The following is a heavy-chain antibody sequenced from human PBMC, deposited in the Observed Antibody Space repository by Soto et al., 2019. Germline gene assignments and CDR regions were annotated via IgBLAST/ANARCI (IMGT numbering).Heavy chain of an antibody. CDR1: GCTFSDFY. D-gene: IGHD4-4*01. V-gene: IGHV3-7*03. Sequence: EVQLVQSGGGLVQPGGSLRLSCVGSGCTFSDFYINWVRQAPGKGLEWVANIRPDGYGPNLVESVKGRFTTSRDNAKNSRAMQINGRSADDTALYYWAGLGGHDYNYRGQGILVAVSA. CDR3: AGLGGHDYNY. J-gene: IGHJ4*02. CDR2: IRPDGYGP.